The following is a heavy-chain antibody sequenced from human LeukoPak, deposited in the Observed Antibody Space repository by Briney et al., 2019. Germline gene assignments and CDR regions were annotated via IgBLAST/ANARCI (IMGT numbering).Heavy chain of an antibody. CDR1: GGSFSGYY. J-gene: IGHJ4*02. CDR3: ARHSYDILTGQEYYFDY. Sequence: PSETLSLTCAVYGGSFSGYYWSWIRQPPGKGLEWIGEINHSGSTNYNPSLKSRVTISVDTSKNQFSLKLSSVTAADTAVYYCARHSYDILTGQEYYFDYWGQGTLVTVSS. CDR2: INHSGST. V-gene: IGHV4-34*01. D-gene: IGHD3-9*01.